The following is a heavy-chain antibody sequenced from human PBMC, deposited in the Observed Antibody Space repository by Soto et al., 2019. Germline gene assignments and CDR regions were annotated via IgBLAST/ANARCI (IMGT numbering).Heavy chain of an antibody. V-gene: IGHV4-30-4*01. CDR1: GGSIRSADNY. CDR2: IDHSGST. D-gene: IGHD3-10*01. CDR3: AWGGGLLWLPAFDP. Sequence: TLSLTCTVSGGSIRSADNYWSWIRQSPEKGLEWIGYIDHSGSTYFNPSLRSRLTMSIDTSKNQFSLNLSSVTAADTAVYYWAWGGGLLWLPAFDPGGQGALVTVS. J-gene: IGHJ5*02.